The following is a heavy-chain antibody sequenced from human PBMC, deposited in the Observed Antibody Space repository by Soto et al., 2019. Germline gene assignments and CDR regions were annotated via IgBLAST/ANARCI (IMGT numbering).Heavy chain of an antibody. CDR2: IIPIFGTA. J-gene: IGHJ4*02. CDR3: AREAHSSGWPYFDY. CDR1: GGTFSSYA. V-gene: IGHV1-69*13. Sequence: GASVKVSCKASGGTFSSYAISWVRQAPGQGLEWMGGIIPIFGTANYAQKFQGRVTITADESTSTAYMELSSLRSEDTAVYYCAREAHSSGWPYFDYWGQGTLVTVSS. D-gene: IGHD6-19*01.